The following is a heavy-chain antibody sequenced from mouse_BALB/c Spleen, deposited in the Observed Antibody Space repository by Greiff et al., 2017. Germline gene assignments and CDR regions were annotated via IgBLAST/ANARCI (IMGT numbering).Heavy chain of an antibody. D-gene: IGHD2-4*01. Sequence: EVKVVESGPELVKPGASVKMSCKASGYTFTSYVMHWVKQKPGQGLEWIGYINPYNDGTKYNEKFKGKATLTSDKSSSTAYMELSSLTSEDSAVYYCAREGITTYWYFDVWGAGTTVTVSS. CDR3: AREGITTYWYFDV. CDR2: INPYNDGT. J-gene: IGHJ1*01. CDR1: GYTFTSYV. V-gene: IGHV1-14*01.